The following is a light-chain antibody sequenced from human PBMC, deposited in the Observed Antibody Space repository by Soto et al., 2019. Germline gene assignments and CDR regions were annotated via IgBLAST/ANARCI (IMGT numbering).Light chain of an antibody. CDR2: STS. V-gene: IGLV7-43*01. CDR1: TGAVTSGYY. CDR3: LLYYGGAQGYVV. J-gene: IGLJ2*01. Sequence: QAVVTQEPSLTVSPGGTVTLTCASSTGAVTSGYYPNWFQQKPGQAPGALIYSTSNKHSWTPARFSGSLLGGKAALTLSGVQPEDEAEYYCLLYYGGAQGYVVFGGGTKLTVL.